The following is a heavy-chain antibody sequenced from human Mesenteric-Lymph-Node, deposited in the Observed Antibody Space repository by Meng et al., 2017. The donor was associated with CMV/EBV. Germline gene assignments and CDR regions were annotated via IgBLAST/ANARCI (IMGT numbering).Heavy chain of an antibody. Sequence: ASVKVSRKASGYTFTGYYMHWVRQAPGQGLEWMGWINPNSGGTNYAQKFQGRVTMTRDTSISTAYMELSSLRSEDTAVYYCARPRVSGTAHFDSWGQGTLVTVSS. V-gene: IGHV1-2*02. D-gene: IGHD5/OR15-5a*01. CDR2: INPNSGGT. CDR1: GYTFTGYY. CDR3: ARPRVSGTAHFDS. J-gene: IGHJ4*02.